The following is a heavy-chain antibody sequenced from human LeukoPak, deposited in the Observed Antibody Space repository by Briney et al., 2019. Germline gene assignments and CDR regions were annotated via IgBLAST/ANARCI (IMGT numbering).Heavy chain of an antibody. Sequence: GGSLRLSCAASGFTFSSYSMNWVRQAPGKGLEWVSYISSSSSTIYYADSVKGRFTISRDNAKNSLYLQMNSLRAEDTAVYYCAKDHYYDSSGYYYVLYYYYYMDVWGKGTTVTISS. D-gene: IGHD3-22*01. CDR3: AKDHYYDSSGYYYVLYYYYYMDV. CDR2: ISSSSSTI. J-gene: IGHJ6*03. CDR1: GFTFSSYS. V-gene: IGHV3-48*01.